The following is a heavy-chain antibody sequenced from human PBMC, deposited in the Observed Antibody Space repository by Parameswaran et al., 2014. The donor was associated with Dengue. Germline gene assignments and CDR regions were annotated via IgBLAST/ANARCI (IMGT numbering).Heavy chain of an antibody. J-gene: IGHJ6*02. V-gene: IGHV4-59*01. CDR2: IYYSGST. Sequence: RWIRQPPGKGLEWIGYIYYSGSTNYNPSLKSRVTISVDTSKNQFSLKLSSVTAADTAVYYCAGGGGRPIPYYYGMDVWGQGTTVTVSS. CDR3: AGGGGRPIPYYYGMDV. D-gene: IGHD2-15*01.